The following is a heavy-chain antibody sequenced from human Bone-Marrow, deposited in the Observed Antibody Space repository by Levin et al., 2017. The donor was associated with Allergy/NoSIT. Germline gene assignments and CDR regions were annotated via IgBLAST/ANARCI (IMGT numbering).Heavy chain of an antibody. CDR2: ISYDGSNK. Sequence: GESLKISCAASGFTFSSYGMHWVRQAPGKGLEWVAVISYDGSNKYYADSVKGRFTISRDNSKNTLYLQMNSLRAEDTAVYYCAKERGGGYYYDSSGYGVLDYWGQGTLVTVSS. J-gene: IGHJ4*02. CDR3: AKERGGGYYYDSSGYGVLDY. CDR1: GFTFSSYG. V-gene: IGHV3-30*18. D-gene: IGHD3-22*01.